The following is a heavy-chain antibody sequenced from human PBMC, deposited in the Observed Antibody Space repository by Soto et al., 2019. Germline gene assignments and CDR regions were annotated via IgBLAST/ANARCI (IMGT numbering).Heavy chain of an antibody. D-gene: IGHD3-22*01. J-gene: IGHJ4*02. Sequence: GGSLRLSCAASGFTFSSYAMHWVRQAPGKELKWVAVISDDGSNKYYADSVKGRFTISRDNSKNTLYLQMNSLRAEDTAVYYCAREGSYYYDSSGYYSLPLWYWGQGTLVTVSS. V-gene: IGHV3-30*01. CDR3: AREGSYYYDSSGYYSLPLWY. CDR1: GFTFSSYA. CDR2: ISDDGSNK.